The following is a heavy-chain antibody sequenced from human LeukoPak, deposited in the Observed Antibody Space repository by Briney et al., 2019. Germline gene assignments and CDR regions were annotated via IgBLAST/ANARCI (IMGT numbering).Heavy chain of an antibody. CDR2: IYYSGKT. CDR1: GGSINSGNYF. Sequence: SETLSLTCSVSGGSINSGNYFWGWIRQPPGKGLEWIGSIYYSGKTYYNPSLKSRVTISVDTSKNQFSLKLSSVTAADTAVYYCARDLAAYFDYWGQGTLVTVSS. J-gene: IGHJ4*02. D-gene: IGHD6-13*01. V-gene: IGHV4-39*07. CDR3: ARDLAAYFDY.